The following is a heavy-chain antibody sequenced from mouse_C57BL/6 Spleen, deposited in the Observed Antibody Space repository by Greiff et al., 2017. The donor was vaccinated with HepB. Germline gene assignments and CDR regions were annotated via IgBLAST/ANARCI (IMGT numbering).Heavy chain of an antibody. CDR1: GHTFTSYW. D-gene: IGHD1-1*01. J-gene: IGHJ1*03. CDR2: IDPSDSYT. V-gene: IGHV1-59*01. Sequence: QVQLKQPGAELVRPGTSVKLSCKASGHTFTSYWMHWVKHRPGQGLEWIGVIDPSDSYTNYYQKFKGKATLTVDTSSSTAYMQLSSLTSEDSAVYYCARSIGDYYGSSYWYFDVWGTGTTVTVSS. CDR3: ARSIGDYYGSSYWYFDV.